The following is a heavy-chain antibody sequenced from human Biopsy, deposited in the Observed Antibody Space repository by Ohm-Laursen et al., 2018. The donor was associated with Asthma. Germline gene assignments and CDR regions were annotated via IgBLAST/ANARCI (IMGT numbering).Heavy chain of an antibody. CDR2: ISYDGNHK. CDR1: GFMFRSFG. V-gene: IGHV3-30*18. Sequence: LRLSCAASGFMFRSFGMHWVRQAPGKGLEWVAVISYDGNHKFYEDSVKGRFTISRGNSKNTLYLQMNSLRTEDTAVYYCAKRRGYSGHDNDYWGQGALVIVSS. J-gene: IGHJ4*02. CDR3: AKRRGYSGHDNDY. D-gene: IGHD5-12*01.